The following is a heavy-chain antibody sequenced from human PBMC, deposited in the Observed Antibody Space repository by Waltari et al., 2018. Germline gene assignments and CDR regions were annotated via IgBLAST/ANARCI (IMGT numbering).Heavy chain of an antibody. CDR1: GFTFSNYW. D-gene: IGHD4-4*01. CDR2: INVDGSST. V-gene: IGHV3-74*01. CDR3: TRGEINYSRFDY. J-gene: IGHJ4*02. Sequence: EVQLVESGGDLVQPGGSLRLSCAASGFTFSNYWMHWVRQAPGKGLAWFSSINVDGSSTVYANSVAGRFTISRDNAKNTVYLEMSGLRAEDTAVYYCTRGEINYSRFDYWGQGSLVTVSS.